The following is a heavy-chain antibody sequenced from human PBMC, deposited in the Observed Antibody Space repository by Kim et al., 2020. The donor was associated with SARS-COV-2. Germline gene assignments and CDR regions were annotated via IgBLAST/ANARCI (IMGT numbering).Heavy chain of an antibody. V-gene: IGHV3-30*02. CDR3: AKDAMVRGVIGYYGMDV. Sequence: GKSRLTISRDNSKNPLYLQMNSLGAEDTAVYYCAKDAMVRGVIGYYGMDVWGQGTTVTVSS. D-gene: IGHD3-10*01. J-gene: IGHJ6*02.